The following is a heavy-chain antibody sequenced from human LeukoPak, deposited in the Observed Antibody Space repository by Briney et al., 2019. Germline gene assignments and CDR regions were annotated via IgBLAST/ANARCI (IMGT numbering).Heavy chain of an antibody. CDR2: IYYSGST. Sequence: SETLSLTCTVSGGSISSSSYYWGWIRQPPGKGLEWIGSIYYSGSTYYNPSLKSRVTISVDTSKNQFSLKLSSVTAADTAVYYIARQDTFEGFWYYDSSGYGFDYWGQGTLVTVSS. CDR3: ARQDTFEGFWYYDSSGYGFDY. D-gene: IGHD3-22*01. J-gene: IGHJ4*02. CDR1: GGSISSSSYY. V-gene: IGHV4-39*01.